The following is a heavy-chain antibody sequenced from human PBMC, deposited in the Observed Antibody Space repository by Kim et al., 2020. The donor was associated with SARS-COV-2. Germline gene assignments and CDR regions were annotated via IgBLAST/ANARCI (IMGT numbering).Heavy chain of an antibody. V-gene: IGHV1-8*01. CDR2: MNPNSGNT. J-gene: IGHJ6*02. CDR1: GYTFTSYD. D-gene: IGHD1-1*01. Sequence: ASVKVSCKASGYTFTSYDINWVRQATGQGLEWMGWMNPNSGNTGYAKKFQGRVTMTRNTSISTAYMELSSLRSEDTAVYYCARIWNDGDGMVVWGQGTTVIVSS. CDR3: ARIWNDGDGMVV.